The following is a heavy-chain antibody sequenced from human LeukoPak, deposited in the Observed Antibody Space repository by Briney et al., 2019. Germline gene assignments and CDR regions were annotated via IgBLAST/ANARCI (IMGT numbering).Heavy chain of an antibody. V-gene: IGHV4-61*05. CDR2: IYYSGST. Sequence: SETLSLACSVSGGSISDSRYYWGWIRQPPGKGLEWIGYIYYSGSTNYNPSLKSRVTISVDTSKNQFSLKLSSVTAADTAVYYCARGCSAGTPHNWFDPWGQGTLVTVSS. CDR1: GGSISDSRYY. J-gene: IGHJ5*02. D-gene: IGHD6-13*01. CDR3: ARGCSAGTPHNWFDP.